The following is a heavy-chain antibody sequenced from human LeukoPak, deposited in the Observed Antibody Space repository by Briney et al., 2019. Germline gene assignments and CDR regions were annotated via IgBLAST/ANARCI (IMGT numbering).Heavy chain of an antibody. CDR2: ISGSGGST. CDR3: AKEAGYDSYYYYMDV. CDR1: GFTFSSYA. J-gene: IGHJ6*03. V-gene: IGHV3-23*01. D-gene: IGHD5-12*01. Sequence: SGGSLRPSCAASGFTFSSYAMSWVRQAPGKGLEWVSAISGSGGSTYYADSVKGRFTISRDNSKNTLYLQMNSLRAEDTAVYYCAKEAGYDSYYYYMDVWGKGTTVTVSS.